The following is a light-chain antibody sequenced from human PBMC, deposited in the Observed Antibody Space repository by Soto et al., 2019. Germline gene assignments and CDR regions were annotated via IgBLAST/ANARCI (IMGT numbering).Light chain of an antibody. CDR2: EVS. V-gene: IGKV1-5*01. Sequence: DIQMTQSPSTLSPSAGDRVTITCRASQSISHWLVWYQQKPGKTPKLLIYEVSILESGVPPRFSGSGSGTEFTLTINSLQPDDIATYYCQQYSGYPWTFGQGTKVEIK. CDR3: QQYSGYPWT. CDR1: QSISHW. J-gene: IGKJ1*01.